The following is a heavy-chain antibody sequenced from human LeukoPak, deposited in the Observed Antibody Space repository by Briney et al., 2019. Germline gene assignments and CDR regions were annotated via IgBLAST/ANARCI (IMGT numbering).Heavy chain of an antibody. CDR1: GGSFSGYY. D-gene: IGHD3-22*01. Sequence: SETLSLTCAVYGGSFSGYYWRWLRQPPGKGLEWIGEINHSGSNNYNPSLKSRVTISVDTSKNQFSLKLSSVTAADTAVYYCARGATKYYYDSSGSNPPRGYYYYMDVWGKGTTVTVSS. J-gene: IGHJ6*03. CDR3: ARGATKYYYDSSGSNPPRGYYYYMDV. CDR2: INHSGSN. V-gene: IGHV4-34*01.